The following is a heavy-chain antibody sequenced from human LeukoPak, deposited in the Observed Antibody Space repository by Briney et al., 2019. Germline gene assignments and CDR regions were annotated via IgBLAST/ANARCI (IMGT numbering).Heavy chain of an antibody. V-gene: IGHV3-48*03. CDR3: ARQPSNYDFWSAPGAAFDY. J-gene: IGHJ4*02. D-gene: IGHD3-3*01. CDR2: ISSSGSTI. Sequence: GGSLRLSCAASGFTFSSYEMNWVRQAPGKGLEWVSYISSSGSTIYYADSVKGRFTISRDNAKNSLYLQMNSLRAEDTAVYYCARQPSNYDFWSAPGAAFDYWGRGTLVTVSS. CDR1: GFTFSSYE.